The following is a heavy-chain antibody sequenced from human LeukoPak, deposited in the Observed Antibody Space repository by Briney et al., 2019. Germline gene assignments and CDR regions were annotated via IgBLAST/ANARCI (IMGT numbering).Heavy chain of an antibody. J-gene: IGHJ5*02. D-gene: IGHD3-22*01. V-gene: IGHV3-15*01. CDR3: TTDLIGYYDSSGYYAFDP. CDR1: GFTIRNAW. CDR2: IKTKTDGGTT. Sequence: GGSLRLSCAASGFTIRNAWMSCVSKPPREGKEWVGRIKTKTDGGTTDYAAHVKDRFTISRDDSKNTLYLQMNSLKTEDTAVYYCTTDLIGYYDSSGYYAFDPWGQGTLVTVSS.